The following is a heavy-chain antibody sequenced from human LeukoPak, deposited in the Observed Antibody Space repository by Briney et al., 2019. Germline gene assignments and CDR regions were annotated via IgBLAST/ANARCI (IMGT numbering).Heavy chain of an antibody. CDR3: VREYSSSSGRAFDI. CDR1: GFTLSSYW. V-gene: IGHV3-74*01. D-gene: IGHD6-6*01. CDR2: ISTDGSST. Sequence: GSLRPSCAASGFTLSSYWMHLVRQAPGKGLVWVSRISTDGSSTNSADSVKGRFTISRDNAKNTLYLQMNSLRAEDTAVYYCVREYSSSSGRAFDIWGQGTMVTVSP. J-gene: IGHJ3*02.